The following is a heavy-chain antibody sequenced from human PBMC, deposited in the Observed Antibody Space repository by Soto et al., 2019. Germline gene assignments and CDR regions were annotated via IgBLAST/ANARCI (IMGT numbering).Heavy chain of an antibody. D-gene: IGHD1-1*01. V-gene: IGHV3-7*05. CDR3: AGPGGELEPLTG. Sequence: EMQLVESGGGLVQPGGSLRLSCAASGFTFSDSWMNWVRQAPGKGLEWVANIKQDGSEKYYVDSVKGRFTISRDNAKNSLYLQMDSLRAEDTAVYYCAGPGGELEPLTGWGQGTLVTVSS. J-gene: IGHJ4*02. CDR1: GFTFSDSW. CDR2: IKQDGSEK.